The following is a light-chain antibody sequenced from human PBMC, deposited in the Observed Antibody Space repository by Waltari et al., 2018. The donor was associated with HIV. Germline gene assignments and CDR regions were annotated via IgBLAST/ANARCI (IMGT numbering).Light chain of an antibody. CDR1: QSVLYSSNNKNY. Sequence: IVMTQSPDSLAVSLGERATIHYQSSQSVLYSSNNKNYLAWYKQKPGQPPKLLIYWASTRESGVPDRFSGSGSGTDFTLTNSSLQAEDVAVYYCQQYYSTPYTFGQGTKLEIK. CDR3: QQYYSTPYT. J-gene: IGKJ2*01. CDR2: WAS. V-gene: IGKV4-1*01.